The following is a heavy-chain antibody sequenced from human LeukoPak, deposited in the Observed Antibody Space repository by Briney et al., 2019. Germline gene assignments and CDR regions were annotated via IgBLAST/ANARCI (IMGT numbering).Heavy chain of an antibody. D-gene: IGHD2-15*01. Sequence: GGSLRLSSEASGFTFTSYTMTWVRQAPGKGLEWVSSITNNGVHKYYAHSVKGRFTISRDNAKKSLYLQMDSLRVEDTAFYYCARQPQVAHFDYWGQGILVSVSS. CDR2: ITNNGVHK. CDR1: GFTFTSYT. CDR3: ARQPQVAHFDY. V-gene: IGHV3-21*01. J-gene: IGHJ4*02.